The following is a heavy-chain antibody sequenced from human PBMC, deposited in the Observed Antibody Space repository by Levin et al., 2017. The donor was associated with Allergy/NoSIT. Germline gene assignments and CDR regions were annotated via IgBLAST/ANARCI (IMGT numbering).Heavy chain of an antibody. CDR2: ISGSAGST. V-gene: IGHV3-23*01. D-gene: IGHD4-17*01. J-gene: IGHJ4*02. Sequence: TGGSLRLSCAASGFTFSNYAMTWVRQAPGKGLEWVSSISGSAGSTYYADSVKGRFTISRDNSKNTLSLQMNSLSAADTAVYYCAKDPFPDYGDFGCFDYWGQGTLVTVSS. CDR3: AKDPFPDYGDFGCFDY. CDR1: GFTFSNYA.